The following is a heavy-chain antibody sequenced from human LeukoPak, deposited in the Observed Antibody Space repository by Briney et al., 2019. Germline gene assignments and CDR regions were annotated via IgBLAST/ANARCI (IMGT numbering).Heavy chain of an antibody. J-gene: IGHJ4*02. CDR2: ISGSGGST. CDR1: GFTFSSYA. V-gene: IGHV3-23*01. CDR3: AKWSDMDSSGFFYFDY. D-gene: IGHD3-22*01. Sequence: GGSLRLSCAASGFTFSSYAMSWVRQAPGKGLEWVSAISGSGGSTYYADSVKGRFTISRDNSKNTLYLQMNSLRAEDTAVYYCAKWSDMDSSGFFYFDYWGQGTLVTVSS.